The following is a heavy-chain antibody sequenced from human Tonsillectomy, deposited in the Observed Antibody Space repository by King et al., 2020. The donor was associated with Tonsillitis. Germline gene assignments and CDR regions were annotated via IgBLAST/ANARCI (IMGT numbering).Heavy chain of an antibody. V-gene: IGHV3-23*04. J-gene: IGHJ4*02. CDR1: GLTFSTYA. D-gene: IGHD3-22*01. CDR2: ISGNGAST. CDR3: AKAADTSGYYYERYFDY. Sequence: VQLVESGGDLIQPGGSVRLSCAASGLTFSTYAMGWVRQAPGEGLEWVSAISGNGASTYYADSVKGRFTISRDNSKNTLYLQMNSLGAADTALYYCAKAADTSGYYYERYFDYWGQGTLVTVSS.